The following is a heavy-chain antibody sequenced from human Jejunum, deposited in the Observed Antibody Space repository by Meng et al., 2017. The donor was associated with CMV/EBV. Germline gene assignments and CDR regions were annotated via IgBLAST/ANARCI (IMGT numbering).Heavy chain of an antibody. Sequence: ASGFTFSSSAMQRVRQAAGEGLGGVAIIPCEGNNEHYADSVKRRFTISRDNSENTLYLQVNSLRLEDTGVYYCARGTGYGSWLIDSWGQGTLVTVSS. CDR1: GFTFSSSA. CDR3: ARGTGYGSWLIDS. J-gene: IGHJ4*02. V-gene: IGHV3-30*03. CDR2: IPCEGNNE. D-gene: IGHD6-13*01.